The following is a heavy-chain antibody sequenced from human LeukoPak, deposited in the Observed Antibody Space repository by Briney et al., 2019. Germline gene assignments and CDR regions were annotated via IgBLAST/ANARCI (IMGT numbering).Heavy chain of an antibody. CDR2: ISYDGSNK. Sequence: GGSLRLSCAASGFTFSSYAMHWARQAPGKGLEWVAVISYDGSNKYYADSVKGRFTISRDDSKNTLYLQMNSLRAEDTAVYYCARDLASVLRYFDWLSNYYYYGMDVWGQGTTVTVSS. CDR3: ARDLASVLRYFDWLSNYYYYGMDV. J-gene: IGHJ6*02. V-gene: IGHV3-30-3*01. D-gene: IGHD3-9*01. CDR1: GFTFSSYA.